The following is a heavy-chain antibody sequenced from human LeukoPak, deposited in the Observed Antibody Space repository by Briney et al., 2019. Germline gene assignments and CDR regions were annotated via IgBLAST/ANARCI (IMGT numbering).Heavy chain of an antibody. CDR3: ARDIVVVPAASPIHWFDP. V-gene: IGHV4-30-4*01. D-gene: IGHD2-2*01. J-gene: IGHJ5*02. CDR1: GGSISSGDYY. CDR2: IYYSGST. Sequence: SETLSLTCTVSGGSISSGDYYWSWIRQPLGKGLEWIGYIYYSGSTYYNPSLKSRVTISVDTSKNQFSLKLSSVTAADTAVYYCARDIVVVPAASPIHWFDPWGQGTLVTVSS.